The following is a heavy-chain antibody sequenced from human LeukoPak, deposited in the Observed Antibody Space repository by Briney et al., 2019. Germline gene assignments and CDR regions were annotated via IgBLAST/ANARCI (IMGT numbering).Heavy chain of an antibody. CDR3: AREKPAVPGTYFDY. CDR2: IKPNGGGT. CDR1: GYTFIDSY. D-gene: IGHD6-19*01. V-gene: IGHV1-2*06. J-gene: IGHJ4*02. Sequence: GASVNVSCKSSGYTFIDSYIHWVRQAPGPGLEWMGRIKPNGGGTQYAQKFQDRVTMTRDTSVSSTYMGLSGLRSDDTAVYYCAREKPAVPGTYFDYWGQGSLVTVSS.